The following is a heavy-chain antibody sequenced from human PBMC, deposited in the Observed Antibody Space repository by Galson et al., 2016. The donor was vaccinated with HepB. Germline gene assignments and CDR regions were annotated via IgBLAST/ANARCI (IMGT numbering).Heavy chain of an antibody. CDR1: AFTVCGTY. J-gene: IGHJ5*02. Sequence: CAASAFTVCGTYVTWVSKSPGQGMAWVSLIYSGCITYYAGSVKGRFASSRDISKSMLYLQMNSRRADDTAVYYGSSVTPPYWFDPWGQGTLVTVPS. CDR2: IYSGCIT. V-gene: IGHV3-66*01. D-gene: IGHD2-21*02. CDR3: SSVTPPYWFDP.